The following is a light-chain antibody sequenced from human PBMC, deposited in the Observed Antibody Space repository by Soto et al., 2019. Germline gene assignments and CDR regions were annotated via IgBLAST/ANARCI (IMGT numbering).Light chain of an antibody. CDR1: SSDVGGSNY. CDR2: EVS. V-gene: IGLV2-8*01. J-gene: IGLJ1*01. CDR3: SSYAGSNRV. Sequence: QSALTQPPSASGSPGQSVTISCTGNSSDVGGSNYVSWYQQYPGKAPKLMIYEVSKRPSGVPDRFSGSKSGNTASLTVSGLQAEDEADYYCSSYAGSNRVFGTGTKLTVL.